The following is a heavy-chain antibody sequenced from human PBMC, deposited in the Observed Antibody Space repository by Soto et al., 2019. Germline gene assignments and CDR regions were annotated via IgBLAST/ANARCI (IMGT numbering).Heavy chain of an antibody. CDR1: GFSFSTYL. J-gene: IGHJ6*02. CDR2: IKQGGNEK. D-gene: IGHD3-16*01. CDR3: VGALTYEVPYYYYGMDV. V-gene: IGHV3-7*01. Sequence: GGSLRLSCAASGFSFSTYLMSWVRQAPGKGLEWVANIKQGGNEKFYVDSVRGRFTISRDNDKKSLYLQMDSLRVEDTAVYYCVGALTYEVPYYYYGMDVWGQGTTVTVSS.